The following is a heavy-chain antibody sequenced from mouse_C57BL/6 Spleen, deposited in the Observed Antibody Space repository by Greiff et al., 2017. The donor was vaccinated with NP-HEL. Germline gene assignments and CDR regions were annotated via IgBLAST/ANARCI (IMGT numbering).Heavy chain of an antibody. J-gene: IGHJ1*03. CDR1: GFSLTSYG. Sequence: VQLQESGPGLVQPSQSLSITCTVSGFSLTSYGVHWVRQSPGKGLEWLGVIWRGGSTDYNAAFMSRLSITKDNSKSQVFFKMNSLQADDTAIYYCATYYYGSSYWYFDVWGTGTTVTVSS. CDR3: ATYYYGSSYWYFDV. V-gene: IGHV2-5*01. D-gene: IGHD1-1*01. CDR2: IWRGGST.